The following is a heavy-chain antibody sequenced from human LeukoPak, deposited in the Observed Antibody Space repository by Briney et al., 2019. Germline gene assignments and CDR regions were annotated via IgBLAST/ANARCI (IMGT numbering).Heavy chain of an antibody. CDR3: GKGRRTRGWGDLLQM. J-gene: IGHJ3*01. D-gene: IGHD1-7*01. V-gene: IGHV5-51*01. Sequence: GESRHICCDGGCFNSNKYLIGLGRELPGKGLEWMGILYPDDADTRYIPSFQGQITISADKSTFSVVYLQWSSLKASDTAGYFCGKGRRTRGWGDLLQMWGQGTMVTVSS. CDR1: CFNSNKYL. CDR2: LYPDDADT.